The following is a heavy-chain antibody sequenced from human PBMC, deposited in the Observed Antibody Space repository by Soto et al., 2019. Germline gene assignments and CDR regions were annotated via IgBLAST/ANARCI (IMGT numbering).Heavy chain of an antibody. CDR3: ARQGVGVVVVAANLYYGMYV. V-gene: IGHV1-69*06. D-gene: IGHD2-15*01. Sequence: SVKVSCKASGGTFSRYAIRWVLQAPGQGVAWMGGIIPIFGTANYAQKFQGRVTITADKSTSTAYMELSSLRSGDTAVYYCARQGVGVVVVAANLYYGMYVWGQGTTVTVSS. CDR1: GGTFSRYA. J-gene: IGHJ6*02. CDR2: IIPIFGTA.